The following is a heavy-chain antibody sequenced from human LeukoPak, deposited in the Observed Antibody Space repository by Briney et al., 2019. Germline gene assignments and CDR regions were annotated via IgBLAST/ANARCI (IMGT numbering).Heavy chain of an antibody. V-gene: IGHV3-7*01. D-gene: IGHD3-3*01. CDR3: AREHTTIFGVVIGYMDV. Sequence: GGSLRLSCAASGFTFSSYWMSWVRQAPGKGLEWVANIKQDGSEKYYVDSVKGRFTISRDNAKNSLYLQMNSLRAEDTAVYYCAREHTTIFGVVIGYMDVWGKGTTVTVSS. J-gene: IGHJ6*03. CDR2: IKQDGSEK. CDR1: GFTFSSYW.